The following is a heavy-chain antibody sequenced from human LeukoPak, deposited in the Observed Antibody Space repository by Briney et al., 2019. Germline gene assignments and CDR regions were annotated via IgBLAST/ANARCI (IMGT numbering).Heavy chain of an antibody. D-gene: IGHD3-16*01. CDR3: ARHLNNWGYFDY. Sequence: SETLPLTCAVSGGSISSSNWWSWVRQPPGKGLEWIGEIYHSGSTNYNPSLKSRVTISVDKSKNQFSLKLSSVTAADTAVYYCARHLNNWGYFDYWGQGTLVTVSS. CDR1: GGSISSSNW. CDR2: IYHSGST. J-gene: IGHJ4*02. V-gene: IGHV4-4*02.